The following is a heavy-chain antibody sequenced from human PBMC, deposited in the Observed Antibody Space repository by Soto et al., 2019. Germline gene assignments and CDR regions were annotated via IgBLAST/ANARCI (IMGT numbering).Heavy chain of an antibody. CDR3: ARDASYYSLWSGYYPSRNGMDV. J-gene: IGHJ6*02. Sequence: PGGSLRLSCAASGVTFSSFGMHWVRQAPGKGLEWVSLIWYDGSKKSYGDSVKGRLTISRDNSRNTVYLQMNSLRADDTAVYYCARDASYYSLWSGYYPSRNGMDVWGQGTTVTVSS. CDR1: GVTFSSFG. CDR2: IWYDGSKK. D-gene: IGHD3-3*01. V-gene: IGHV3-33*01.